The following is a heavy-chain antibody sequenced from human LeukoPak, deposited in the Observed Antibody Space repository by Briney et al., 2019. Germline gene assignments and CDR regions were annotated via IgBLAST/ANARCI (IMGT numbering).Heavy chain of an antibody. Sequence: SVKVSCKASGYTFTGYYMHWVRQAPGQGLEWMGGIIPIFGTANYAQKFQGRVTITTDESTSTAYMELSSLRSEDTAVYYCARGPMVRGVIIIGYYYYYMDVWGKGTTVTVSS. V-gene: IGHV1-69*05. CDR3: ARGPMVRGVIIIGYYYYYMDV. D-gene: IGHD3-10*01. CDR2: IIPIFGTA. J-gene: IGHJ6*03. CDR1: GYTFTGYY.